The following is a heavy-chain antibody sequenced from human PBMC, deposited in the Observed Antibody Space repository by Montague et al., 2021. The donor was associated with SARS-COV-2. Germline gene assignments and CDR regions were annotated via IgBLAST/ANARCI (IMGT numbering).Heavy chain of an antibody. Sequence: SLRLSCAASGFTFSSYAMSWVRQAPGKGLEWVSAISGSGGSTYYADSVKGRFTISRDNSKNTLYLQMNSLRAEDTAVYYCAKVGSSWYHGYYYGMDVWAKGPRSPSP. CDR2: ISGSGGST. CDR3: AKVGSSWYHGYYYGMDV. V-gene: IGHV3-23*01. J-gene: IGHJ6*02. CDR1: GFTFSSYA. D-gene: IGHD6-13*01.